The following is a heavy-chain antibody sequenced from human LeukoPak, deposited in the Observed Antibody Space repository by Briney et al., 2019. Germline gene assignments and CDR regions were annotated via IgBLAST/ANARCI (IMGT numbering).Heavy chain of an antibody. V-gene: IGHV4-59*08. CDR3: ARHANSYGSGSFPFDY. J-gene: IGHJ4*02. D-gene: IGHD3-10*01. CDR1: GGSISSYY. Sequence: SETLSLTCTVSGGSISSYYWSWIRQPPGKGLEWIAYIYYSGSNNYNPSLKRRVTISVDTSKTQFSLRLNSVTAADTAVYYCARHANSYGSGSFPFDYWGQGALVTVSS. CDR2: IYYSGSN.